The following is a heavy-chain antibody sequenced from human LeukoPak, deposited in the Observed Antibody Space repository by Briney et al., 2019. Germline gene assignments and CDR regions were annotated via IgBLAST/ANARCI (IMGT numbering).Heavy chain of an antibody. CDR1: GGSFSGYY. J-gene: IGHJ1*01. CDR3: ARVSISGWIQH. CDR2: INHSGST. V-gene: IGHV4-34*01. Sequence: SETLSLTCAVYGGSFSGYYWSWIRQPPGKGLEWIGEINHSGSTYYNPSPKSRVTISVDTSKNQFSLKLSSVTAADTAVYYCARVSISGWIQHWGQGTLVTVSS. D-gene: IGHD6-19*01.